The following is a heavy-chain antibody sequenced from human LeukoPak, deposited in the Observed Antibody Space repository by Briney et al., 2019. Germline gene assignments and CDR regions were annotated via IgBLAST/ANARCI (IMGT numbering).Heavy chain of an antibody. V-gene: IGHV3-23*01. Sequence: GGSLRLSCAASGFTFSSYAMSWVRQAPGKGLEWVSAISGSGGSTYYADSVKGRFTISRDNSKNTLYLQMNSLRAEDTAVYYCAKDIWVYSSSPGAFDIWGQGTMVTVSS. CDR1: GFTFSSYA. D-gene: IGHD6-6*01. CDR3: AKDIWVYSSSPGAFDI. J-gene: IGHJ3*02. CDR2: ISGSGGST.